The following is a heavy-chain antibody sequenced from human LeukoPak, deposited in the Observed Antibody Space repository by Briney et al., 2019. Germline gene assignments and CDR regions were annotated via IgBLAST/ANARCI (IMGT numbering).Heavy chain of an antibody. CDR3: ARGSTVTHVSVQDY. D-gene: IGHD4-17*01. CDR2: IYYSGST. J-gene: IGHJ4*02. Sequence: SETLSLTCTVSGGSISSSSYYWGWIRQPPGKGLEWIGSIYYSGSTYYNPSLKSRVTISVDTSKNQFSLKLSSVTAADTAVYYCARGSTVTHVSVQDYWGQGTLVTVSS. V-gene: IGHV4-39*01. CDR1: GGSISSSSYY.